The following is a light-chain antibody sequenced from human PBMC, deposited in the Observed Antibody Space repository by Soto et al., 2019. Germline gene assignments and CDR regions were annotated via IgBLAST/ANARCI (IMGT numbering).Light chain of an antibody. CDR2: EDN. J-gene: IGLJ2*01. CDR1: SGSIASNY. V-gene: IGLV6-57*03. CDR3: QSYDSSNQNVV. Sequence: NFMLTQPHSVSESPGKTVTISCTRSSGSIASNYVQWYQQRPGSAPTTVIYEDNQRPSGVPDRFSGSIDSSSNSASLTMSGLKTEDEADYYCQSYDSSNQNVVFGGGTKLTVL.